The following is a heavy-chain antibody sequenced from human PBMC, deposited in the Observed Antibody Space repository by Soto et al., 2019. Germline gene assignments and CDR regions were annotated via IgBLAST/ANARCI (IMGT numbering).Heavy chain of an antibody. CDR3: ARILGGPNWFDP. D-gene: IGHD3-16*01. CDR2: IYYSGST. CDR1: GGSISSSSYY. J-gene: IGHJ5*02. Sequence: QLQLQESGPGLVKPSETLSLTCTVSGGSISSSSYYWGWIRQPPGKGLEWIGSIYYSGSTYYNPSLKSRVTISVDTSKIQFSLKLSSVTAADTAVYYCARILGGPNWFDPWGQGTLVTVSS. V-gene: IGHV4-39*01.